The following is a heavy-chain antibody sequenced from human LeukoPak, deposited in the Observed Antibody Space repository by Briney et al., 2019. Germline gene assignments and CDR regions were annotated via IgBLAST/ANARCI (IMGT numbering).Heavy chain of an antibody. CDR1: GFTFSSYG. D-gene: IGHD4-11*01. CDR2: IRGNGGRT. Sequence: PGGSLGLSCAASGFTFSSYGMSWVRQAPGKGLDWVSTIRGNGGRTYYADSAKGRFTISRDNSKNTLYLQMNSLRAEDTAVYYCASEGTVTTSDEDWFDPWGQGTLVTVSS. V-gene: IGHV3-23*01. J-gene: IGHJ5*02. CDR3: ASEGTVTTSDEDWFDP.